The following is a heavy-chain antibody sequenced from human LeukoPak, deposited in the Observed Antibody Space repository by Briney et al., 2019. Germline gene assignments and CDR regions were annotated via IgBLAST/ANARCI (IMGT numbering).Heavy chain of an antibody. D-gene: IGHD1-1*01. Sequence: PGGSLRLSCAASGFTFRNYAMTWVRQAPGKGLEWVSDISGSADSTNYADSVKGRFTISRDNSKNTLYLQMNSLRAEDTAIYYCTKITTRAVNYWGQGTLVTVSS. CDR2: ISGSADST. V-gene: IGHV3-23*01. CDR3: TKITTRAVNY. CDR1: GFTFRNYA. J-gene: IGHJ4*02.